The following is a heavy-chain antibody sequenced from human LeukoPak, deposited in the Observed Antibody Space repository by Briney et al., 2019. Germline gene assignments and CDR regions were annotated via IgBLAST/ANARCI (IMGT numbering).Heavy chain of an antibody. D-gene: IGHD5-18*01. Sequence: PSETLSLTCTVSGGSITSSSYYWGWIRQPPGKGLEWIGSIYYSGSTYYNPSLKSRVTISVDTSKNQFSLKLSSVTAADTAVYYCARGLYSYGTDNFFDYWGQATLVTVSS. CDR3: ARGLYSYGTDNFFDY. CDR2: IYYSGST. CDR1: GGSITSSSYY. J-gene: IGHJ4*02. V-gene: IGHV4-39*07.